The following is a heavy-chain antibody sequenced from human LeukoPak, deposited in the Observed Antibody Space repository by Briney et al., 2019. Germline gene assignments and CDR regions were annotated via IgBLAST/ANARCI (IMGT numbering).Heavy chain of an antibody. V-gene: IGHV3-53*01. D-gene: IGHD3-10*01. CDR2: IYSGGST. CDR3: ARWIGSKYYYYYMDV. CDR1: GFTVSSNY. Sequence: PGGSLRLSCAASGFTVSSNYMSWVRQAPGKGLEWVSVIYSGGSTYYADSVKGRFTISRDNSKNTLYLQMNSLRAEDTAVYYCARWIGSKYYYYYMDVWGKGTTVTISS. J-gene: IGHJ6*03.